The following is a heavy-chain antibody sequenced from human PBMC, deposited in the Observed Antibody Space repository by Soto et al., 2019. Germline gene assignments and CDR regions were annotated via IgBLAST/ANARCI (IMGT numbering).Heavy chain of an antibody. CDR1: GGSFSGYY. J-gene: IGHJ4*02. V-gene: IGHV4-34*01. CDR2: INHSGST. Sequence: SETLSLTCAVYGGSFSGYYWSWIRQPPGKGLEWIGEINHSGSTNYNPSLKSRVTISVDTSKNQFSLKLSSVTAADTAVYYCARGLFAYLEYFDYWGQGTLVTVSS. D-gene: IGHD3-10*02. CDR3: ARGLFAYLEYFDY.